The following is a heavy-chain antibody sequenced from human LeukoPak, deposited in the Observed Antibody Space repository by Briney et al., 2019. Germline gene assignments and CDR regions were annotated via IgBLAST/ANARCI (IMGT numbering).Heavy chain of an antibody. J-gene: IGHJ4*02. D-gene: IGHD6-6*01. CDR1: GGSLSGYY. CDR2: ISHFVSP. V-gene: IGHV4-34*01. CDR3: ARGMYSRSWKSLRKYYFDY. Sequence: SETLSLTCAVYGGSLSGYYWSRIRQPPGKGLEWRGEISHFVSPNYNPSLKRRVTISVDTSKNQFSLKLSSVTAADTAVYHCARGMYSRSWKSLRKYYFDYWGQGTLVTVSS.